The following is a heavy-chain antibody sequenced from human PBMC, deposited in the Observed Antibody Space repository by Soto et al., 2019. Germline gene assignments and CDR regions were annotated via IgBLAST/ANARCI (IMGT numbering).Heavy chain of an antibody. J-gene: IGHJ5*02. D-gene: IGHD3-10*01. CDR3: ASLILMVRGVIPLRFGH. Sequence: ASVKVSCKASGYTFTSYGISWVRQAPGQGLEWMGWISAYNGNTNYAQKLQGRVTMTTDTSTSTAYMELRSMRSDDTAVYYCASLILMVRGVIPLRFGHWGQGTLATSPQ. CDR2: ISAYNGNT. CDR1: GYTFTSYG. V-gene: IGHV1-18*01.